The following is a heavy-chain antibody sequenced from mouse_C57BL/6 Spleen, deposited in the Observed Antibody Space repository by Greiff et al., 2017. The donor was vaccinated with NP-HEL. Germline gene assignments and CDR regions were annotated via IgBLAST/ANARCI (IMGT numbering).Heavy chain of an antibody. CDR2: IDPSDSYT. CDR3: ARKGHFDY. V-gene: IGHV1-59*01. J-gene: IGHJ2*01. CDR1: GYTFTSYW. Sequence: QVQLQQPGAELVRPGTSVKLSCKASGYTFTSYWMHWVKQRPGQGLEWIGVIDPSDSYTNYNQKFKGKATLTVDTSSSTACMQLSSLTSEDSAVYYCARKGHFDYWGQGTTLTVSS.